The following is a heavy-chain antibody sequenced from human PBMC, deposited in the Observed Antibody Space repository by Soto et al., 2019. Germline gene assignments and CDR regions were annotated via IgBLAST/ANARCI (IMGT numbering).Heavy chain of an antibody. Sequence: SETLSLTCAVSGGSISSSNWWSWVRQPPGKGLEWIGEIYHSGSTNYNPSLKSRVTISVDKSKNQFSLKLSSVTAADTAVYYCARVSTYGLYYYGMDVWGQGTTVTVSS. CDR2: IYHSGST. J-gene: IGHJ6*02. D-gene: IGHD4-17*01. CDR3: ARVSTYGLYYYGMDV. CDR1: GGSISSSNW. V-gene: IGHV4-4*02.